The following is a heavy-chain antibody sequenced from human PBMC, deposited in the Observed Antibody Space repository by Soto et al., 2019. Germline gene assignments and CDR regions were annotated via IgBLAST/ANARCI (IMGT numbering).Heavy chain of an antibody. J-gene: IGHJ4*02. CDR2: ISFDGNNK. CDR1: GFTFSSYG. CDR3: ARTHLQYTFRGGFDY. Sequence: GGSLRLSCAASGFTFSSYGMQWVRQSPGKGLEWVAFISFDGNNKYYADSVKGRFTISRDNSKNTLYLKMNSLRAEDTAVYYCARTHLQYTFRGGFDYCGQGTLVTVSS. V-gene: IGHV3-30*03. D-gene: IGHD2-2*02.